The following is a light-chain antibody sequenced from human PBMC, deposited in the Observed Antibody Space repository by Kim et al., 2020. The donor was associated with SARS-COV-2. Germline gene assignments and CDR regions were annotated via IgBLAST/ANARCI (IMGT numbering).Light chain of an antibody. CDR2: EGK. J-gene: IGLJ3*02. CDR1: GYELMNYTL. Sequence: GQSSTICCTGTGYELMNYTLVSWYQQHPGKAPKLMIYEGKRRPSGVSYRFSGFKSDNTSSLTISGLQAEDEADYYCCSYAGSSWLFGGGTQLTVL. V-gene: IGLV2-23*01. CDR3: CSYAGSSWL.